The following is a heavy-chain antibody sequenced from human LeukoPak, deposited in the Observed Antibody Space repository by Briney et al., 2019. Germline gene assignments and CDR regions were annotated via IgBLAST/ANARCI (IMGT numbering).Heavy chain of an antibody. D-gene: IGHD2-15*01. CDR3: ARSQVVVASYYFAY. V-gene: IGHV3-7*03. Sequence: GGSLRLSCAASGFTISSYWMSWVRQAPGKGLEWVANIKQDGSEKYYVDSVKGRFTISRDNAKNSLYLQMNSLRAEDTAVYYCARSQVVVASYYFAYWGQGTLVTVSS. CDR2: IKQDGSEK. CDR1: GFTISSYW. J-gene: IGHJ4*02.